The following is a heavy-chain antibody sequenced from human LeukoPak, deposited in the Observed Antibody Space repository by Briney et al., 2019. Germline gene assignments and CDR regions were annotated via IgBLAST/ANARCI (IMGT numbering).Heavy chain of an antibody. V-gene: IGHV1-69*04. CDR2: IIPILGIA. CDR3: ARDTPLGITSGGVIAALDY. D-gene: IGHD3-16*02. Sequence: GASVKVSCKASGGTFSSYAISWVRQAPGQGLEWMGRIIPILGIANYAQKFQGRVMITADKSTSTAYMELSSLRSEDTAVYYCARDTPLGITSGGVIAALDYWGQGTLVTVSS. CDR1: GGTFSSYA. J-gene: IGHJ4*02.